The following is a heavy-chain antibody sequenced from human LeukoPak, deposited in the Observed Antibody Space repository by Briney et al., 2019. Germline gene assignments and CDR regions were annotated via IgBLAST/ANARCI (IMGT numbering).Heavy chain of an antibody. V-gene: IGHV1-58*01. CDR2: IVVGSGNT. J-gene: IGHJ5*02. Sequence: GTSVKVSCKASGFSFTDSAVQWMRQTRGQSPEWIGWIVVGSGNTNYAQKFQERVTITRDTSTSTAYMELRSLRSEDTAVYYCASGAGTTRWFDPWGQGTLVTVSS. CDR1: GFSFTDSA. CDR3: ASGAGTTRWFDP. D-gene: IGHD1-7*01.